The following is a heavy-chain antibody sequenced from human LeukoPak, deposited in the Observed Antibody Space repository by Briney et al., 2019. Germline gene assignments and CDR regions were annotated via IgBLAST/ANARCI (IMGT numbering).Heavy chain of an antibody. V-gene: IGHV3-20*04. CDR3: ARDPDCDSTSCYIGPYNWFDP. CDR1: GYTFDDHG. Sequence: TGGSLRLSCAGSGYTFDDHGMSWVRQAPGKGLEWVSGINWNGESTGYADSVKGRFTISRDNAKNTLYLQMNSLRAEDTAVYYCARDPDCDSTSCYIGPYNWFDPWGQGTLVTVSS. CDR2: INWNGEST. J-gene: IGHJ5*02. D-gene: IGHD2-2*02.